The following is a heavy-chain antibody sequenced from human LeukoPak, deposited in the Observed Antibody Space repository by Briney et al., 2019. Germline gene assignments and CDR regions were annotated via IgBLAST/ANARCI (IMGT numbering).Heavy chain of an antibody. CDR1: GYTLTELS. V-gene: IGHV1-24*01. Sequence: ASVKVSCKVSGYTLTELSMHWVRQAPGKGLEWMGGFDPEDGETIYAQKLQGRVTMTTDTSTSTAYMELRSLRSDDTAVYYCARDQGYDFWGGYYTFVDYWGQGTLVTVSS. CDR2: FDPEDGET. D-gene: IGHD3-3*01. J-gene: IGHJ4*02. CDR3: ARDQGYDFWGGYYTFVDY.